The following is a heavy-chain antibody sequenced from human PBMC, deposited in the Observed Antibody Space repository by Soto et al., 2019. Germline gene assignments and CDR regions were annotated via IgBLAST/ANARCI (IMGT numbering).Heavy chain of an antibody. J-gene: IGHJ4*02. CDR1: GFTVSNNY. Sequence: EVQLVESGGGLIQPGGSLRLSCAVSGFTVSNNYMSWVRQAPGKGLEGVSVIYSGGYTAYGDSVKGRFTISRDNSKNTLYLKIKRRGAEATADYYCAPSPGGGGYWGQGTLVTVSS. CDR2: IYSGGYT. D-gene: IGHD3-10*01. CDR3: APSPGGGGY. V-gene: IGHV3-53*01.